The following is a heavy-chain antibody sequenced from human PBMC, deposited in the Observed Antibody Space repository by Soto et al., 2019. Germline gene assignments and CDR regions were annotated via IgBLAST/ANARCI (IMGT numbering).Heavy chain of an antibody. J-gene: IGHJ4*02. CDR1: EFTFSNYA. CDR2: IGYGGGTT. D-gene: IGHD3-22*01. V-gene: IGHV3-23*01. Sequence: GGSLRLSCAASEFTFSNYAMSWARQAPGKGLEWVSAIGYGGGTTYYADSVKGRFTISRDNSKNTLYLQMNSLRAEDTAVYYCAKNPGYYYDSTGYHFDYWGQGTLVTVSS. CDR3: AKNPGYYYDSTGYHFDY.